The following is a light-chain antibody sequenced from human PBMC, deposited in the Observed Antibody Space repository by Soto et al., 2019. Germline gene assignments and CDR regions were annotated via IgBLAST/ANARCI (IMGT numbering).Light chain of an antibody. Sequence: EIVLTPSPGTLSLSPVERATLSCRASQSVSTSYVAWYQQKFGQAPRLLIYDAFSRATGIPDRFSASGSGTDFTLTISRLEPEDSAVYYCQQYKTFGQGTKVDI. CDR3: QQYKT. CDR2: DAF. V-gene: IGKV3-20*01. CDR1: QSVSTSY. J-gene: IGKJ1*01.